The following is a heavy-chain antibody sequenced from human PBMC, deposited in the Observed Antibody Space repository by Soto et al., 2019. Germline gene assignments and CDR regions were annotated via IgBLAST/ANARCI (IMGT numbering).Heavy chain of an antibody. V-gene: IGHV3-74*01. CDR1: GFTFSSYW. Sequence: EVQLVESGGGLVQPGGSLRLSCAASGFTFSSYWMHWVRQAPGKGLVWVSRISSDGSSTSYADSVKGRFTISRDNAKNTLYLQMNSLRAEDTAGYYCARDGDGYLDYWGQGTLVTVSS. CDR3: ARDGDGYLDY. CDR2: ISSDGSST. J-gene: IGHJ4*02. D-gene: IGHD7-27*01.